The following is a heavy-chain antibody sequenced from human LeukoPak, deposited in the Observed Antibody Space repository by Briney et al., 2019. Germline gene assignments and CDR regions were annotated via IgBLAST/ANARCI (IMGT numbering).Heavy chain of an antibody. V-gene: IGHV4-34*01. CDR2: INHSGST. Sequence: SETLSLTCAVYGGSFSGYYWSWIRQPPGKGLEWIGEINHSGSTNYNPSLKSRVTISVDTSKNQFSLKLSSVTAADTAVYYCARAAVSFPYYYYYMDVWGKGTTVTVSS. CDR1: GGSFSGYY. J-gene: IGHJ6*03. CDR3: ARAAVSFPYYYYYMDV. D-gene: IGHD4-11*01.